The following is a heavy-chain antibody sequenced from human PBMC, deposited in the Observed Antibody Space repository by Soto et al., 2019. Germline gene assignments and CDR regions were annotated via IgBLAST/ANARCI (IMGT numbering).Heavy chain of an antibody. V-gene: IGHV4-31*03. CDR1: GGSISSVGYY. J-gene: IGHJ5*02. Sequence: QVQLQESGPGLVKPSQTLSLTCTVSGGSISSVGYYWNWIRQHPGKDLEWVGYISYSGNTHHNPSPKSRLFISVDTSKNQLSLKLSSVSASDTAVYYFAREVGELGTRFDPRGQGTLVTVSS. D-gene: IGHD1-26*01. CDR3: AREVGELGTRFDP. CDR2: ISYSGNT.